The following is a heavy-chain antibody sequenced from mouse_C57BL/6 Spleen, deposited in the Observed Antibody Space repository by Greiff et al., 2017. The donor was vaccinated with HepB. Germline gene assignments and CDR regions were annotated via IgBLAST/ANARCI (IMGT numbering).Heavy chain of an antibody. CDR2: IYPGDGDT. J-gene: IGHJ4*01. CDR3: ARSIYYGNPLAMDY. D-gene: IGHD2-1*01. Sequence: VQLQESGAELVKPGASVKISCKASGYAFSSYWMNWVKQRPGKGLEWIGQIYPGDGDTNYNGKFKGKATLTADKSSSTAYMQLSSLTSEDSAVYFCARSIYYGNPLAMDYWGQGTSVTVSS. CDR1: GYAFSSYW. V-gene: IGHV1-80*01.